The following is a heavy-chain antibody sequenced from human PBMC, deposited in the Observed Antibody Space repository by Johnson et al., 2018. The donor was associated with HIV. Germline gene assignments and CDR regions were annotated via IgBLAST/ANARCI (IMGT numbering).Heavy chain of an antibody. V-gene: IGHV3-30*04. CDR1: GFTFSSYA. Sequence: HVQLVESGGGVVQPGRSLRLSCAASGFTFSSYAMHWVRQAPGKGLEWVAVISYDGSNKYYADSVKGRFTISRDNSKNTLYLQMNSLRAEDTAVYYCARDTYYYDSSGYLDAFDIWGQGTMVTVSS. D-gene: IGHD3-22*01. CDR3: ARDTYYYDSSGYLDAFDI. CDR2: ISYDGSNK. J-gene: IGHJ3*02.